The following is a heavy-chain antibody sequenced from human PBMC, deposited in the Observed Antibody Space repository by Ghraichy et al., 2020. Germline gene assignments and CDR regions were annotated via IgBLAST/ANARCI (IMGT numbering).Heavy chain of an antibody. V-gene: IGHV3-11*01. CDR2: ISSSGSTI. CDR1: GFTFSDYY. D-gene: IGHD4-17*01. Sequence: LSLTCAASGFTFSDYYMSWIRQAPGKGLEWVSYISSSGSTIYYADSVKGRFTISRDNAKNSLYLQMNSLRAEDTAVYYCARDYGDYDWDYWGQGTLVTVSS. J-gene: IGHJ4*02. CDR3: ARDYGDYDWDY.